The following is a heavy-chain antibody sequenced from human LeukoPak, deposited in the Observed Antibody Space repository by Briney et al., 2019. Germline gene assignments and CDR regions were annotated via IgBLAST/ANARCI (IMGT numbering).Heavy chain of an antibody. CDR2: IGTAGEI. D-gene: IGHD6-13*01. J-gene: IGHJ2*01. Sequence: PGGSLRLSCAASGFIFRSYDMHWVRQATGKGLEWVSGIGTAGEIYYPGSVKGRFTISRENAKNSLYLQMNSLRAGDTAVYYCARAAYSSTWYSRYFDLWGRGTLVTVSS. CDR3: ARAAYSSTWYSRYFDL. CDR1: GFIFRSYD. V-gene: IGHV3-13*01.